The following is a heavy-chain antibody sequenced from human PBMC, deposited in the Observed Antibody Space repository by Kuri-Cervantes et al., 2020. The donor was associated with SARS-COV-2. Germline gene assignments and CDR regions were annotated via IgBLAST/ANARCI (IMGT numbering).Heavy chain of an antibody. D-gene: IGHD3-10*01. Sequence: LSLTCAASGFTFSSYWMSWVRQAPGKGLEWVANIKQDGSEKYYVDTVKGRFTISGDNAKNSLYLQMNSLRAEDTAVYYCARELVGAFDIWGQGTMVTVSS. J-gene: IGHJ3*02. V-gene: IGHV3-7*01. CDR2: IKQDGSEK. CDR3: ARELVGAFDI. CDR1: GFTFSSYW.